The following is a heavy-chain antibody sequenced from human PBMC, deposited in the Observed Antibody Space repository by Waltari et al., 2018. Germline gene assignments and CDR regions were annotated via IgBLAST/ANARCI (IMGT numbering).Heavy chain of an antibody. Sequence: QVQLVESGGGVVQPGGSLRLSCAASGFTFSSYGMHWVRQAPGKGLEWVALIRYDGSNKYYADSVKGRFTISRDNSKNTLYLQMNSLRAEDTAVYYCATPAGTGFDYWGQGTLVTVSS. CDR3: ATPAGTGFDY. CDR2: IRYDGSNK. J-gene: IGHJ4*02. D-gene: IGHD6-13*01. CDR1: GFTFSSYG. V-gene: IGHV3-30*02.